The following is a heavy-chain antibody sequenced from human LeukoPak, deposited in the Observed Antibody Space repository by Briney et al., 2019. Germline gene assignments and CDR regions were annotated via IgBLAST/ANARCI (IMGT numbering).Heavy chain of an antibody. D-gene: IGHD2-15*01. CDR1: GFHFSSHG. J-gene: IGHJ4*02. CDR3: AKRGYCSGGRCYSFHFDY. Sequence: PRGTLRLSCAASGFHFSSHGMHWVRQAPGNGLEWVALMSYDGTNKVYADSVKGRFTISRDNSKNTLYLEMNNLRAEDTAVYYCAKRGYCSGGRCYSFHFDYWGQGTLVTVSS. CDR2: MSYDGTNK. V-gene: IGHV3-30*18.